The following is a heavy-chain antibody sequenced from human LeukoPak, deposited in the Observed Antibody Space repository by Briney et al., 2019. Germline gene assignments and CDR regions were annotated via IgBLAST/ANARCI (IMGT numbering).Heavy chain of an antibody. Sequence: GASVKVSCKASGGTFSSYAISWVRQAPGQGLEWMGGIIPIFGTANYAQKFQGRVTITADESTSTAYMELSSPRSEDTAVYYCALDNWNHTPYYYYYGMDVWGQGTTVTVSS. J-gene: IGHJ6*02. CDR3: ALDNWNHTPYYYYYGMDV. CDR2: IIPIFGTA. D-gene: IGHD1-14*01. V-gene: IGHV1-69*01. CDR1: GGTFSSYA.